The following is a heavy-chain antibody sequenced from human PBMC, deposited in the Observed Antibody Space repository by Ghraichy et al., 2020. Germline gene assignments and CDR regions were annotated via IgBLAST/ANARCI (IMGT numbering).Heavy chain of an antibody. CDR2: IYSGGST. Sequence: GGSLRLSCAASGFTVSSNYMSWVRQAPGKGLEWVSVIYSGGSTYYADSVKGRFTISRDNSKNTLYLQMNSLRAEDTAVYYCARAGYSVLGPNFDYWGQGTLVTVSS. CDR1: GFTVSSNY. V-gene: IGHV3-53*01. D-gene: IGHD5/OR15-5a*01. J-gene: IGHJ4*02. CDR3: ARAGYSVLGPNFDY.